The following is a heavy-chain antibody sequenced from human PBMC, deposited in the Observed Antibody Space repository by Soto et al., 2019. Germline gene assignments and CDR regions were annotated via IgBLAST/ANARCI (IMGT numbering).Heavy chain of an antibody. CDR3: ASYYYDSSVNGRLFAY. V-gene: IGHV4-34*01. CDR1: GGSFSGYY. D-gene: IGHD3-22*01. Sequence: SETLSLTCAVYGGSFSGYYWSWIRQPPGKGLEWIGEINHSGSTNYNPSLKSRVTISVDTSRNQFSLKPSSVTAADTAVYYCASYYYDSSVNGRLFAYWGQGTLVTVSS. CDR2: INHSGST. J-gene: IGHJ4*02.